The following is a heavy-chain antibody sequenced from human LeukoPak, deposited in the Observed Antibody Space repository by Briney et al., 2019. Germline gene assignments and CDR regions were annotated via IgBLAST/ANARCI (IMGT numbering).Heavy chain of an antibody. CDR1: GYTFTSYD. CDR3: VRPLTAYCGGDCYRDTDDAFDI. CDR2: MNPNSGNT. V-gene: IGHV1-8*01. Sequence: ASVKVSCKASGYTFTSYDINWVRQATGQGLEWMGWMNPNSGNTGYAQKFQGRVTMTRNTSISTAYMELSSLRSEDTAVYYCVRPLTAYCGGDCYRDTDDAFDIWGQGTMVTVSS. J-gene: IGHJ3*02. D-gene: IGHD2-21*02.